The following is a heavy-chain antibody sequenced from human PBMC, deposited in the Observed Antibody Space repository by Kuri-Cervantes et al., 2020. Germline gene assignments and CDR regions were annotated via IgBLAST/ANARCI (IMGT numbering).Heavy chain of an antibody. CDR2: IKQDGSEK. Sequence: GGSLRLSCAASGFTFSSYAMSWVRQAPGKGLEWVANIKQDGSEKYYVDSVKGRFTISRDNAKNSLDLQMNSLRVEDTAVFYCARHGQVPTDWGQGTLVTVSS. CDR3: ARHGQVPTD. D-gene: IGHD4/OR15-4a*01. J-gene: IGHJ4*02. V-gene: IGHV3-7*01. CDR1: GFTFSSYA.